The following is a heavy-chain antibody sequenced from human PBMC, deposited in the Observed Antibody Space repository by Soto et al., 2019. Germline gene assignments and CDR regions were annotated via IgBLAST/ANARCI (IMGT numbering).Heavy chain of an antibody. CDR1: GFTFSSYA. V-gene: IGHV3-23*01. D-gene: IGHD2-15*01. Sequence: GSLRLSCSASGFTFSSYAMSWVRQAPGKGLEWGSAISGSGGSTYYADSVKGRFTISRDHSKNTLYQQMNSLRAEDTAVYYWAKLSCSGGSCYAHHWRYYYDGMDVWGQGATVTVSS. CDR2: ISGSGGST. J-gene: IGHJ6*02. CDR3: AKLSCSGGSCYAHHWRYYYDGMDV.